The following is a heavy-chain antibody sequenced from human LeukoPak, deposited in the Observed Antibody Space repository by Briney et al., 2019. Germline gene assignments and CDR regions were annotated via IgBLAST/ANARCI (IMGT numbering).Heavy chain of an antibody. V-gene: IGHV3-74*01. CDR1: GFTFTTFW. D-gene: IGHD3-10*01. Sequence: PGGSLRLSCATSGFTFTTFWMHWVRQAPGKGLVWVARINHDGSSANYVDSVKGRFTISRDNAKNTVYLQMNSLRAEDTAVYYCARGSRNSGSTHDFDCWGQGTLVTVSS. CDR3: ARGSRNSGSTHDFDC. J-gene: IGHJ4*02. CDR2: INHDGSSA.